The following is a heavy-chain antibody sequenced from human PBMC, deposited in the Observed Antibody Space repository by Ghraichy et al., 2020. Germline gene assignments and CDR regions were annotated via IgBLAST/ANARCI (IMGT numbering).Heavy chain of an antibody. D-gene: IGHD6-19*01. V-gene: IGHV4-34*01. CDR2: ISPGGVT. CDR1: GGSFNSYY. Sequence: SETLSLTCAVSGGSFNSYYWTWLRQPPGKGLEWIGEISPGGVTKYNPSRKSRATISIDTSQNQFFLNLRSLTAADTAVFYCARGRQGLAPPRGIKFDPWGPGTPVTVSS. J-gene: IGHJ5*02. CDR3: ARGRQGLAPPRGIKFDP.